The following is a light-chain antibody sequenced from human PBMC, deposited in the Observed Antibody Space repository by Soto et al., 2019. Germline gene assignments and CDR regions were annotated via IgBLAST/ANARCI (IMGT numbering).Light chain of an antibody. J-gene: IGKJ1*01. CDR1: QTISIW. Sequence: DIQLTQSPSTLSGSVGDRVTITCRASQTISIWLAWYQQQPRKAPKLMIYKAPTLKSGVPSRFSGSGSGTEFTLTISSLQPDDFATYYCQHYNSYSEAFGQGTKVDIK. V-gene: IGKV1-5*03. CDR3: QHYNSYSEA. CDR2: KAP.